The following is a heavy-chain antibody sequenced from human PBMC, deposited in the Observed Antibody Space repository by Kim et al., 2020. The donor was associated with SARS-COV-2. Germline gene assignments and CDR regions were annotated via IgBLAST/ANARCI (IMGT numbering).Heavy chain of an antibody. J-gene: IGHJ5*02. CDR1: GFTVSSNY. CDR2: IYSGGST. Sequence: GGSLRLSCAASGFTVSSNYMSWVRQAPGKGLEWVSVIYSGGSTYYADSVKGRFTISRDNSKNTLYLQMNSLRAEDTAVYYCARGPYYYGSGRTGWFDPWGQGTLVTVSS. CDR3: ARGPYYYGSGRTGWFDP. V-gene: IGHV3-53*01. D-gene: IGHD3-10*01.